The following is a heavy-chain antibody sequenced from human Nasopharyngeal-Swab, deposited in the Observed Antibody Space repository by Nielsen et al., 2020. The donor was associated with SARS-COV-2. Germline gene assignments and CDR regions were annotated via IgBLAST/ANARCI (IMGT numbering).Heavy chain of an antibody. V-gene: IGHV4-30-4*01. CDR3: ARAVVWVGAAPSAVWGYFDY. CDR2: LYYSGST. J-gene: IGHJ4*02. D-gene: IGHD2-15*01. Sequence: RQAPGKGLEWFGYLYYSGSTYYNPSLKSRVTISVDTSKNQFSLKLSSVTAADTAVYYCARAVVWVGAAPSAVWGYFDYWGQGTLVTVSS.